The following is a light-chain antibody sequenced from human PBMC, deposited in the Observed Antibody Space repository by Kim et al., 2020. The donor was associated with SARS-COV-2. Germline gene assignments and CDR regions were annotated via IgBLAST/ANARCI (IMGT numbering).Light chain of an antibody. V-gene: IGKV3-20*01. CDR2: GAS. CDR3: HQYGSSPRT. Sequence: EIVLTQSPGTLSLFPGERATLSCGASQSVSSSYLACDQKKPGQAPRLLIHGASSRATGIPDRFSGSGSGTDFTLTISKLEPEDFAVYYCHQYGSSPRTFGQGTKVDIK. CDR1: QSVSSSY. J-gene: IGKJ1*01.